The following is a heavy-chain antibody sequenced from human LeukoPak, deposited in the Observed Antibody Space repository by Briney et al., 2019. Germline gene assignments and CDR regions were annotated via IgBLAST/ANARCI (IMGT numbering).Heavy chain of an antibody. CDR1: GFTFSDYY. J-gene: IGHJ4*02. CDR2: ITSSGSTI. V-gene: IGHV3-11*01. Sequence: GGSLRLSCAASGFTFSDYYMSWIRQAPGKGLEWVSCITSSGSTIYYADSVKGRFTISRDNAKKSLYLQMNSLRAGDTAVYYCVREDFWSGYSNYFDYWGQGTLVTVSS. CDR3: VREDFWSGYSNYFDY. D-gene: IGHD3-3*01.